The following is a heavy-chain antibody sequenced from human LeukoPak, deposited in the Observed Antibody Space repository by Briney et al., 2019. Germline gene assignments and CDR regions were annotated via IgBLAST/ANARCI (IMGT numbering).Heavy chain of an antibody. J-gene: IGHJ4*02. CDR1: GFTFSSYA. CDR2: ISGSGGST. D-gene: IGHD3-9*01. Sequence: SGGSLRLSCAASGFTFSSYAMSWVRQAPGKGLEWVSAISGSGGSTYYADSVKGRFTISRDNSKNSLYLQMNSLRAEDTAVYYCARALAHYDILTGYYKGLDYWGQGTLVTVSS. CDR3: ARALAHYDILTGYYKGLDY. V-gene: IGHV3-23*01.